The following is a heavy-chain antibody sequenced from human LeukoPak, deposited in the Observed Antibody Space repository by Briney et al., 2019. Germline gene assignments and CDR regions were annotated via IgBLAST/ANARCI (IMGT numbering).Heavy chain of an antibody. V-gene: IGHV3-48*01. CDR2: ISGRSGTI. CDR1: GFTFSSYG. D-gene: IGHD5-24*01. Sequence: PGGSLRLSCAASGFTFSSYGMNWVRQAPGKGLEWVSYISGRSGTIYYADSVKGRFTISRDNVKNSLYLQMNSLRAEDTAVYYCAKDRDGYNPDYWGQGTLVSVSS. CDR3: AKDRDGYNPDY. J-gene: IGHJ4*02.